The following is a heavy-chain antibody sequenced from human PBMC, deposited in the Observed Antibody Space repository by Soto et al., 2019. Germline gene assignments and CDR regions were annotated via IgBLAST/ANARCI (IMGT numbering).Heavy chain of an antibody. J-gene: IGHJ4*02. CDR3: ARVGYSSGYHY. Sequence: QVQLLQSGTEVKEPGASVKVSCKASGYTFTSFDISWVRQAPGQGLEWVGWTTDSNTHTNYAQKLQGRVTMTTDTYTTTAYMELRSLRSDDTAIYYCARVGYSSGYHYWGQGTLVTVSS. V-gene: IGHV1-18*04. CDR2: TTDSNTHT. CDR1: GYTFTSFD. D-gene: IGHD3-22*01.